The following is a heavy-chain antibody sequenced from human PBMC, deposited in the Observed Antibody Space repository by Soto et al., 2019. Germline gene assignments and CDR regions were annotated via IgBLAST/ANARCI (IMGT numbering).Heavy chain of an antibody. D-gene: IGHD6-25*01. CDR2: IYYSGST. CDR1: GGSISSSSYY. V-gene: IGHV4-39*02. CDR3: ARDQLRSGLYVWFDP. Sequence: SETLSLTCTVSGGSISSSSYYWGWIRQPPGKGLEWIGSIYYSGSTYYNPSLKSRVTISVDTSKNQFSLKLSSVTAADTAVYYCARDQLRSGLYVWFDPWGQGTLVTVS. J-gene: IGHJ5*02.